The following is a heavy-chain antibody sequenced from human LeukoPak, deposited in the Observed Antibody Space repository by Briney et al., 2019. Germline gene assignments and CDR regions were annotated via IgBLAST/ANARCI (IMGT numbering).Heavy chain of an antibody. V-gene: IGHV4-34*01. J-gene: IGHJ6*03. Sequence: PSETLSLTCGVAGGSFSGYYWTWIRQSPGKGLEWIGEIHHGGSTNYKPALNSRLTMLLDSAKKQFSLRLTSVTAADTAVYYCARRFSRYYMDVWGKGTTVIVSS. CDR3: ARRFSRYYMDV. D-gene: IGHD3-16*01. CDR1: GGSFSGYY. CDR2: IHHGGST.